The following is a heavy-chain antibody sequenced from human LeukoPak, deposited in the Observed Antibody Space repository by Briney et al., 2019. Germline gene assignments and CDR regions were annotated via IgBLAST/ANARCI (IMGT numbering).Heavy chain of an antibody. Sequence: GGSLRLSCVASGFTFSNYWMHWVRQPPGKGLVWVSRIYVDGRTTNYADSVKGRFTISRDNAKNTVYLEMNSLSVEDTATYYCIRDFRSADLWGRGTLVTVTS. CDR1: GFTFSNYW. CDR3: IRDFRSADL. J-gene: IGHJ5*02. CDR2: IYVDGRTT. V-gene: IGHV3-74*01.